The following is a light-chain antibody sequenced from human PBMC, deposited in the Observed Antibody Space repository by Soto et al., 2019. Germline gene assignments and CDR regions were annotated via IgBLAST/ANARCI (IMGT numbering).Light chain of an antibody. CDR1: QFVSSR. Sequence: DIVVTQSPATLSASPGERVTLSCRASQFVSSRLAWYQQRPGQVPRLLIYDTSTRAPGIPARFSGSGAWTEFTLTIISLQYEDFAVYYCQEYIQWPPGMFGPGTTVDIK. J-gene: IGKJ1*01. V-gene: IGKV3-15*01. CDR2: DTS. CDR3: QEYIQWPPGM.